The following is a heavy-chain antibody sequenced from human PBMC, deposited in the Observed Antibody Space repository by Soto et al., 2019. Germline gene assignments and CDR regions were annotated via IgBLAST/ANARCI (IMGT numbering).Heavy chain of an antibody. CDR3: ARDKDRVPLGGNYYYAIDV. CDR1: GGTFSTSA. V-gene: IGHV1-69*12. D-gene: IGHD2-2*01. CDR2: IIPVFGTA. Sequence: QVQLVQSGAEVMQPGSSVRVSCKTSGGTFSTSAISWVRQAPGQGLEWMGGIIPVFGTADYTQKFQARVKITADESTTTAYRELRGLRSEDTAVYFCARDKDRVPLGGNYYYAIDVWGQGTTVTVSS. J-gene: IGHJ6*02.